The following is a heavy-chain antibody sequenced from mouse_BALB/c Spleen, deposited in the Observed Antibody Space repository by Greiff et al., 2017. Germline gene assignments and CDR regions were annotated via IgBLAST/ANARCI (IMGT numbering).Heavy chain of an antibody. CDR1: GFNIKDSY. V-gene: IGHV14-3*02. J-gene: IGHJ2*01. Sequence: EVQLMESGAELVKPGASVKLSCTASGFNIKDSYMHWVKQRPEQGLEWIGRIDPANGNTNYDPKFQGKATISADTSSNTAYLQLSSLTSEDTAVYYCASPRWGYWGQGTTLTVSS. D-gene: IGHD4-1*01. CDR3: ASPRWGY. CDR2: IDPANGNT.